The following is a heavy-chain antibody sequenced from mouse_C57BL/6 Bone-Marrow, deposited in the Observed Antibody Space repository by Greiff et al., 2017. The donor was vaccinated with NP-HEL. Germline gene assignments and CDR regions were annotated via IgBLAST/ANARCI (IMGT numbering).Heavy chain of an antibody. CDR3: ARATDYDYDGDMDM. CDR2: INPNNGGT. Sequence: EVQLQQSGPELVKPGASVKISCKASGYTFTDYYMNWVKQSPGKSLEWIGDINPNNGGTSYNQKFKGKATLTVDKSSSTAYMELRSLTSEDSAVYYCARATDYDYDGDMDMWGQGTSVTVSS. D-gene: IGHD2-4*01. V-gene: IGHV1-26*01. CDR1: GYTFTDYY. J-gene: IGHJ4*01.